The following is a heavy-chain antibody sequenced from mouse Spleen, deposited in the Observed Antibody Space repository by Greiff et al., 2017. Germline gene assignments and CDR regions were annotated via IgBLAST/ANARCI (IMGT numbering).Heavy chain of an antibody. J-gene: IGHJ2*01. CDR3: AGSSPFYYFDY. CDR1: GYAFSSSW. D-gene: IGHD1-1*01. Sequence: VQLQQSGPELVKPGASVKISCKASGYAFSSSWMNWVKQRPGKGLEWIGRIYPGDGDTNYNGKFKGKATLTADKSSSTAYMQLSSLTSEDSAVYCCAGSSPFYYFDYWGQGTTLTVSS. CDR2: IYPGDGDT. V-gene: IGHV1-82*01.